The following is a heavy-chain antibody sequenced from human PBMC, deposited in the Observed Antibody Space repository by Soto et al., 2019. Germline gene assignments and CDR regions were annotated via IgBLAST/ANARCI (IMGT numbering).Heavy chain of an antibody. V-gene: IGHV4-34*01. D-gene: IGHD3-10*01. J-gene: IGHJ4*02. Sequence: PSETLSLTCAVYGGSFSGYYWSWIRQPPGKGLEWIGEINHSGSTNYNPSLTSRVTISVDTSKNQFSLKLSSVTAADTAVYYCARGPRLLVRGVTNLDYWGQGTLVTVSS. CDR2: INHSGST. CDR3: ARGPRLLVRGVTNLDY. CDR1: GGSFSGYY.